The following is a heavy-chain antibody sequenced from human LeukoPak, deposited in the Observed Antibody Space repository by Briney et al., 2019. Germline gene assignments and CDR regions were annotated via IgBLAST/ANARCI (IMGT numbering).Heavy chain of an antibody. CDR3: ARDLWGGDYYYYMDV. CDR2: INSDGSST. CDR1: GFTFSSYW. V-gene: IGHV3-74*01. Sequence: GGSLRLSCAASGFTFSSYWMHWVRQAPGEGLVWVSRINSDGSSTSYADSVKGRFTISRDNAKNTLYLQMNSLRAEDTAVYYCARDLWGGDYYYYMDVWGKGTTVTVSS. D-gene: IGHD3-10*01. J-gene: IGHJ6*03.